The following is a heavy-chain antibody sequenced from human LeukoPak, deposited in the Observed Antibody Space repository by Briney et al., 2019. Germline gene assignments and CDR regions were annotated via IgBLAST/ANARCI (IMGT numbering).Heavy chain of an antibody. Sequence: SETLSLTCAVSGYSLGKNYYWGWIRQSPGKGLEWIGRIYGRASTSYNPSLMNRVTMSVDTSKNHFSLQLTSVTAADTAVYYGARYDSRGSASTRFDYWGPGILVTVSS. V-gene: IGHV4-38-2*01. CDR2: IYGRAST. CDR1: GYSLGKNYY. CDR3: ARYDSRGSASTRFDY. J-gene: IGHJ4*02. D-gene: IGHD3-16*01.